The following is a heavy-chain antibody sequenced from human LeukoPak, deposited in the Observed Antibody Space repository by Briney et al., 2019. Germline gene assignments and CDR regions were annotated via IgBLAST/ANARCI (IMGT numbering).Heavy chain of an antibody. V-gene: IGHV4-30-2*01. Sequence: SETLSLTCTVSGGSISSGGYYWSWIRQPPGKGLEWIGYIYHSGSTYYNLSLKSRVTISVDRSKNQFSLKLSSVTAADTAVYYCARAYNPYSSSSPDYWGQGTLVTVSS. CDR1: GGSISSGGYY. CDR3: ARAYNPYSSSSPDY. J-gene: IGHJ4*02. D-gene: IGHD6-6*01. CDR2: IYHSGST.